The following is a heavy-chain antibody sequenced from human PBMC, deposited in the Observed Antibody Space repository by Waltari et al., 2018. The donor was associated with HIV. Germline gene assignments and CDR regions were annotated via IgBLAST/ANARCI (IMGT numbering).Heavy chain of an antibody. D-gene: IGHD2-15*01. Sequence: QVQLQQWGTELLRPSETLSLTCAVYGESLRGYYWTWVRRTPQRGLIWIGEMKQYGRARYHPALRSRVAITLDTSKNQVSLRMTSVTAADTGVYFCARGQDAILSGKYWFDGMDVWGQGTTVIVSS. CDR1: GESLRGYY. CDR2: MKQYGRA. V-gene: IGHV4-34*01. J-gene: IGHJ6*02. CDR3: ARGQDAILSGKYWFDGMDV.